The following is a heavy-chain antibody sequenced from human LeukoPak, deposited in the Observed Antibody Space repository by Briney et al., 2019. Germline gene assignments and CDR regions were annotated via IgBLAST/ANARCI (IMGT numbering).Heavy chain of an antibody. J-gene: IGHJ3*02. V-gene: IGHV3-21*01. Sequence: GGSLRLSCAASGFTFSSYYMSWIPQAPGKGLEWVTSNSSSSSYIYYADSVKGRFTISRDNAKNSLYQQVNSLRAEDTAVYYCARPNLYTTSLDAFDIWGQGTMVTVSS. CDR1: GFTFSSYY. CDR3: ARPNLYTTSLDAFDI. CDR2: NSSSSSYI. D-gene: IGHD2-2*01.